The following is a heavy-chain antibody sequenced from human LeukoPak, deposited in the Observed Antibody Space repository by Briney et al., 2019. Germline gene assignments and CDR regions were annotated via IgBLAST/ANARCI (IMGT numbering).Heavy chain of an antibody. D-gene: IGHD3-22*01. CDR1: GGSISSYY. V-gene: IGHV4-59*01. J-gene: IGHJ4*02. CDR2: IYYSGST. CDR3: ARGLYSSGYYYLDY. Sequence: SETLSLTCTVSGGSISSYYWSWIRQPPGKGLEWIGYIYYSGSTNYIPSLKSRVTISVDTSKNQFSLKLSSVTAADTAVYYCARGLYSSGYYYLDYWGQGTLVTVSS.